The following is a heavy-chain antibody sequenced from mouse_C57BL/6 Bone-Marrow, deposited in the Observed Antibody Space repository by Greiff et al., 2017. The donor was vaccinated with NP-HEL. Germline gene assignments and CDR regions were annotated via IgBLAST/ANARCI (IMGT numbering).Heavy chain of an antibody. V-gene: IGHV5-9-1*02. CDR2: ISSGGDYI. CDR3: TRDGVYYYGSRWYFDV. CDR1: GFTFSSYA. D-gene: IGHD1-1*01. J-gene: IGHJ1*03. Sequence: VESGEGLVKPGGSLKLSCAASGFTFSSYAMSWVRQTPEKRLEWVAYISSGGDYIYYADTVKGRFTISRDNARNTLYLQMSSLKSEDTAMYYCTRDGVYYYGSRWYFDVWGTGTTVTVSS.